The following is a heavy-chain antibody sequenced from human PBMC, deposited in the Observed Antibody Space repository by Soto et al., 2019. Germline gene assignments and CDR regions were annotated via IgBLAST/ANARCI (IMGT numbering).Heavy chain of an antibody. CDR2: ISYDGSNK. CDR1: GLTLSGYA. J-gene: IGHJ4*02. V-gene: IGHV3-30-3*01. CDR3: ARDPDYDFWGHFDY. D-gene: IGHD3-3*01. Sequence: QVQLVESGGGVVQPGRSLGLPGEAPGLTLSGYAWNGVARPPGKGLEWVAVISYDGSNKYYADSVKGRFTISRDNSKNTLYLQMNSLRAEDTAVYYCARDPDYDFWGHFDYWGQGTLVTVSS.